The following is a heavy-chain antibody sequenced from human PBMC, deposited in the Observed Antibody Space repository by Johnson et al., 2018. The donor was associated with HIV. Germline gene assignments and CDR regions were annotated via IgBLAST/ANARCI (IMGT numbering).Heavy chain of an antibody. V-gene: IGHV3-9*01. CDR1: GFTFDDYA. J-gene: IGHJ3*02. CDR2: ISWNSGGDT. D-gene: IGHD1-14*01. Sequence: VQLVESGGGLVQPGRSLRLSCAASGFTFDDYAMHWVRQAPGKGLAWVSGISWNSGGDTYYADSGKGRFTISRDNSKNSLYLQMNSLRTEDTALYYCAKEGPTGAFDIWGQGTMVTVSS. CDR3: AKEGPTGAFDI.